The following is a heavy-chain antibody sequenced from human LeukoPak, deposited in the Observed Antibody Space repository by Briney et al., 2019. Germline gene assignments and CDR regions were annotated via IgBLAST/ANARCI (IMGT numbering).Heavy chain of an antibody. V-gene: IGHV3-33*08. CDR3: ARDPLLGYCSSTSCRPPDY. Sequence: AGGSLRLSCAASGFTFSSYEMNWVRQAPGKGLEWVAVIWYDGSNKYYADSVKGRFTISRDNSKNTLYLQMNSLRAEDTAVYYCARDPLLGYCSSTSCRPPDYWGQGTLVTVSS. CDR2: IWYDGSNK. D-gene: IGHD2-2*01. J-gene: IGHJ4*02. CDR1: GFTFSSYE.